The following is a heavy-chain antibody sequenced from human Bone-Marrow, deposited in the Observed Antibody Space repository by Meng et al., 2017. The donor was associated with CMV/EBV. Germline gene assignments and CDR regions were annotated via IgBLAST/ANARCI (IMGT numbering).Heavy chain of an antibody. CDR2: ITGRGSIT. CDR3: ARFRRYCNSTTCYTSYGMDV. J-gene: IGHJ6*02. CDR1: GFTFNNYA. V-gene: IGHV3-23*01. Sequence: GESLKISCADSGFTFNNYAMSWVRQAPGKGLEWVSGITGRGSITYYADSAKGRFTISRDNSKNTLLLQMNSLRAEDTAVYYCARFRRYCNSTTCYTSYGMDVWGRGTTVTVSS. D-gene: IGHD2/OR15-2a*01.